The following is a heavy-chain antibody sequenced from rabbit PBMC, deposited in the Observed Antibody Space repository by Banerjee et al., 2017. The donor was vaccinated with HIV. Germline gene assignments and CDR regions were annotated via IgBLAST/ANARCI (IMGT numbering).Heavy chain of an antibody. D-gene: IGHD6-1*01. CDR2: SGNT. Sequence: SGNTHYANWAKGRFTISKTSSTTVTLQMTSLTGADTATYFCARDGGYADYGYALNLWGQGTLVTVS. J-gene: IGHJ4*01. V-gene: IGHV1S40*01. CDR3: ARDGGYADYGYALNL.